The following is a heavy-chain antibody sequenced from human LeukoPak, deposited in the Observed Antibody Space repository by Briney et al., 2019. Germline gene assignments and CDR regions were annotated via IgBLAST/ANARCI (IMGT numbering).Heavy chain of an antibody. CDR1: GFTVSSNS. Sequence: PGGSLRLSCAASGFTVSSNSMSWVRQAPGKGLEWVSVIYSGGSTKYADSVKGRFTIFRDSSKNTLNLQMNSLRAEDTAVYYCARHLRYGSGGYFDYWGQGTLVTVSS. CDR2: IYSGGST. D-gene: IGHD3-10*01. V-gene: IGHV3-66*04. CDR3: ARHLRYGSGGYFDY. J-gene: IGHJ4*02.